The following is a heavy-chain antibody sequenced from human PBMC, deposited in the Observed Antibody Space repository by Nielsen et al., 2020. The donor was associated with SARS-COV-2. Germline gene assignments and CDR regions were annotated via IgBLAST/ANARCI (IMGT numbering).Heavy chain of an antibody. Sequence: ASVKVSCKASEFRFTNYFINWVRQAPGQGLEWMAIINPSGNNTHSAQKFQGRVTVTRDTSTSTVYMELSSLRSEDSAVYYCARGLVLYYDSSGYEDDYWGQGTLVTVSS. D-gene: IGHD3-22*01. CDR2: INPSGNNT. CDR1: EFRFTNYF. CDR3: ARGLVLYYDSSGYEDDY. J-gene: IGHJ4*02. V-gene: IGHV1-46*01.